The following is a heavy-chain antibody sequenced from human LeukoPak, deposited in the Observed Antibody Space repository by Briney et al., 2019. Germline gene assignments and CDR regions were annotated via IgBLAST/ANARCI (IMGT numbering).Heavy chain of an antibody. CDR2: ISGSGGST. V-gene: IGHV3-23*01. CDR3: AKDPRVAAAGTY. D-gene: IGHD6-13*01. CDR1: GFTFSSYA. Sequence: RSGGSLRLSCAASGFTFSSYAMSWVRQAPGKGLEWVSAISGSGGSTYYADSVKGRFTISRDNSKNTLYLQMNSLRAEDTAVYYCAKDPRVAAAGTYWGQGTLVTVSS. J-gene: IGHJ4*02.